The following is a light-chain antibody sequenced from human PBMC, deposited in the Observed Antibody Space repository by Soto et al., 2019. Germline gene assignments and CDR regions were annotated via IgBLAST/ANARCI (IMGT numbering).Light chain of an antibody. J-gene: IGKJ1*01. CDR1: QDISNY. CDR2: DAS. V-gene: IGKV1-33*01. Sequence: DIQMTQSPSSLSASVGDRVTITCQASQDISNYLNWYQQKPGKAPKLLIYDASNLETGVPSRFSGSGSGTDFTFTISSLQPEDFAVYYCQQRSNWPTFGQGTKVDIK. CDR3: QQRSNWPT.